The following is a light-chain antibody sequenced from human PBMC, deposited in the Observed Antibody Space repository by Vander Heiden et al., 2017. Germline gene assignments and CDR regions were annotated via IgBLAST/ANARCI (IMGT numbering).Light chain of an antibody. CDR2: EVS. V-gene: IGLV2-8*01. CDR1: SSDVGGYND. Sequence: SPGQSVTSSCTGTSSDVGGYNDVSWYQQHPGKAPKVVIYEVSQRPSGVPDRFSGSKSANTASLTVSGLQAEDEADYYCSSFAGFNNYVFGTGTKVTVL. J-gene: IGLJ1*01. CDR3: SSFAGFNNYV.